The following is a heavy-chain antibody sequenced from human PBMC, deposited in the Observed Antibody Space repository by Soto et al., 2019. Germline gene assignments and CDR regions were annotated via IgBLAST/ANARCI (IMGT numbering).Heavy chain of an antibody. CDR3: ARDPDYGDYENAFDI. J-gene: IGHJ3*02. Sequence: EVQLVESGGGLVKPGGSLRLSCAASGFTFSSYSMNWVRQAPGKGLEWVSSISSSSSYIYCADSVKGRFTISRDNAKNSLYLQMNSLRAEDTAVYYCARDPDYGDYENAFDIWGQGTMVTVSS. CDR2: ISSSSSYI. V-gene: IGHV3-21*01. CDR1: GFTFSSYS. D-gene: IGHD4-17*01.